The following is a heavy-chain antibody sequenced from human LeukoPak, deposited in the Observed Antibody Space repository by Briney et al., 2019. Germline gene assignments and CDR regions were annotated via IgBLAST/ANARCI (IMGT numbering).Heavy chain of an antibody. J-gene: IGHJ6*02. CDR3: AGRRVTAIIPDYYYYYGMDV. CDR2: ISSSSSTI. D-gene: IGHD2-21*02. Sequence: PGGSLRLSCAASGFTFSSYSMNWVRQAPGKGLEWVSYISSSSSTIYYADSVKGRFTISRDNAKNSLYLQMNSLRAEDTAMYYCAGRRVTAIIPDYYYYYGMDVWGQGTTVTVSS. V-gene: IGHV3-48*01. CDR1: GFTFSSYS.